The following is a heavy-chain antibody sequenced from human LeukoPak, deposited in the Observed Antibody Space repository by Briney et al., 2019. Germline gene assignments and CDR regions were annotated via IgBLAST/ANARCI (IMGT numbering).Heavy chain of an antibody. J-gene: IGHJ4*02. CDR1: GFTFSSYS. Sequence: GGSLRLSCAASGFTFSSYSMNWVRQAPGKGLEWDSSISSSSSYIYYADSVKGRFTISRDNAKNSLYLQMNSLRAEDTAVYYCARVGGDYYYDSLDYWGQGTLVTVSS. V-gene: IGHV3-21*01. CDR2: ISSSSSYI. D-gene: IGHD3-22*01. CDR3: ARVGGDYYYDSLDY.